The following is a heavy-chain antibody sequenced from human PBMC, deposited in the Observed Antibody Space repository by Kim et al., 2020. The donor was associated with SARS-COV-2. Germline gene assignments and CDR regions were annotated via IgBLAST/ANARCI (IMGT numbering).Heavy chain of an antibody. V-gene: IGHV4-39*01. D-gene: IGHD2-2*01. CDR2: IYYSGST. CDR3: ASIVPATYYYYYGRDV. J-gene: IGHJ6*02. CDR1: GGSISSSSYY. Sequence: SETLSLTCTVSGGSISSSSYYWGWIRQPPGKGLEGLGSIYYSGSTYYNPSLKSRVTISVDTSKNQFSLTLSSVTAADTAVYYCASIVPATYYYYYGRDVWGQGTRVTVSS.